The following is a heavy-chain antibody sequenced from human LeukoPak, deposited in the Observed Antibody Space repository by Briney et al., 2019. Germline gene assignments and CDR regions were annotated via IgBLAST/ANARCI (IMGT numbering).Heavy chain of an antibody. CDR1: GYTFTSYG. V-gene: IGHV1-18*01. J-gene: IGHJ4*02. CDR2: IGAYNGNT. D-gene: IGHD1-26*01. CDR3: ARAEEWGATTDLDY. Sequence: ASVKVSCEASGYTFTSYGISWVRQAPGQGLEWMGWIGAYNGNTNYAQKLQGRVTMTTDTSTSTAYMELRSLRSDDTAVYYCARAEEWGATTDLDYWGQGTLVTVSS.